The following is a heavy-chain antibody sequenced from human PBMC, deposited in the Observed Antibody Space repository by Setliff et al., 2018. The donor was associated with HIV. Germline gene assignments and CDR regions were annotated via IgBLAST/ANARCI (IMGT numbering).Heavy chain of an antibody. D-gene: IGHD1-1*01. V-gene: IGHV4-4*02. CDR2: INHSGST. J-gene: IGHJ6*02. Sequence: SETLSLTCAVSGASDISYIWWSWVRQPPGKGLEWIGEINHSGSTNYNASLKSRVIILVDKSKNEVSLKLTSVTDADTAVYYCAGAKTSNWSGNPLLFWGQGTTVTVSS. CDR1: GASDISYIW. CDR3: AGAKTSNWSGNPLLF.